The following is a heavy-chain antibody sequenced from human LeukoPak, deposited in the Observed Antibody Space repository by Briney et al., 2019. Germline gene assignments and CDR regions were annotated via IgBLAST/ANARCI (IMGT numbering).Heavy chain of an antibody. CDR1: GFTGSSNY. D-gene: IGHD2-8*01. CDR3: ARDWVQYDLPRYSDC. J-gene: IGHJ4*02. CDR2: LYSGGGT. V-gene: IGHV3-66*01. Sequence: PGGSLRLSCAASGFTGSSNYMSWLRQAQGQGLEGVSGLYSGGGTYYADSVKGRFDISRDNSKNTLYLQMNSLRAEDTAVYYCARDWVQYDLPRYSDCWGQGALVTVSS.